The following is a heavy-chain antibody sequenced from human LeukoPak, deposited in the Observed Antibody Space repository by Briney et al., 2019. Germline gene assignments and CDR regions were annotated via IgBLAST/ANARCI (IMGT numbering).Heavy chain of an antibody. CDR1: GGSISSSSYY. D-gene: IGHD5-18*01. J-gene: IGHJ3*02. Sequence: SETLSLTCTVSGGSISSSSYYWGWLRQPPGKGLEWIVSIYYSGSTYYNPSLKSRDTISVDTSKNQYSLKLSSVTAADTAVYYCARQRAESGVDTAMGWHLFGAFDIWGQGTMVTVSS. V-gene: IGHV4-39*01. CDR2: IYYSGST. CDR3: ARQRAESGVDTAMGWHLFGAFDI.